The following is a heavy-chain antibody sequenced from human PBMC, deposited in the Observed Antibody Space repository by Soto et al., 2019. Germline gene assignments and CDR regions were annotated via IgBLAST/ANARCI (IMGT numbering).Heavy chain of an antibody. CDR1: DGSMNSDSSY. CDR3: ARLGGYVSVGYYYLWDS. J-gene: IGHJ4*02. CDR2: INHSGST. D-gene: IGHD3-22*01. Sequence: QLQLQESGPGLVKPSETLSLTCRVSDGSMNSDSSYWGWIRQPPGKGLECIGVINHSGSTYHNLSLQGRVTMSVDASRNQFSLKLTSMTAADTAVYYCARLGGYVSVGYYYLWDSWGQGTMVTVSS. V-gene: IGHV4-39*01.